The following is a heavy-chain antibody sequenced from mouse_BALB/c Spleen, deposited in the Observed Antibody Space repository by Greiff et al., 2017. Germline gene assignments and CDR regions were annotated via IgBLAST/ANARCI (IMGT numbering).Heavy chain of an antibody. Sequence: QVQLKESGPGLVAPSQSLSITCTVSGFSLTSYGVHWVRQPPGKGLEWLGVIWAGGSTNYNSALMSRLSISKDNSKSQVFLKMNSLQTDDTAMYYCARDQGSSLAYWGQGTLVTVSA. CDR3: ARDQGSSLAY. CDR2: IWAGGST. J-gene: IGHJ3*01. V-gene: IGHV2-9*02. CDR1: GFSLTSYG. D-gene: IGHD1-1*01.